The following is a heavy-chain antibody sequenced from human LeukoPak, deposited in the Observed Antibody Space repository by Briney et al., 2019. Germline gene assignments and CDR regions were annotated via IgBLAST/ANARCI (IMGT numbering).Heavy chain of an antibody. V-gene: IGHV1-18*04. J-gene: IGHJ6*02. D-gene: IGHD6-13*01. CDR1: GYTFTSYY. Sequence: ASVKVSCKASGYTFTSYYMHWVRQAPGQGLEWMGWISAYNGNTNYAQKLQGRVTMTTDTSTSTAYMELRSLRSDDTAVYYCARSAAGTPYYYYGMDVWGQGTTVTVSS. CDR3: ARSAAGTPYYYYGMDV. CDR2: ISAYNGNT.